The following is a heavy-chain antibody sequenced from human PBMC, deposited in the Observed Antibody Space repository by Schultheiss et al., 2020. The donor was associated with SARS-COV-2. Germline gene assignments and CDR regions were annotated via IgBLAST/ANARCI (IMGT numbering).Heavy chain of an antibody. CDR2: ISSSSSTI. J-gene: IGHJ3*02. D-gene: IGHD3-22*01. CDR3: ARDFESTMIVVGDAFDI. CDR1: GFTFSSYS. V-gene: IGHV3-48*01. Sequence: GGSLRLSCAASGFTFSSYSMNWVRQAPGKGLEWVSYISSSSSTIYYADSVKGRFTISRDNAKNSLYLQMNSLRAEDTAVYYCARDFESTMIVVGDAFDIWGQGTMVTVSS.